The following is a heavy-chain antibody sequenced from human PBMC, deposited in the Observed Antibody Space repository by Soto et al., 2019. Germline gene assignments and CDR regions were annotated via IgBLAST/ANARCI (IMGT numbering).Heavy chain of an antibody. CDR2: ISYDGSNK. Sequence: GGSLRLSCAASGFTFSSYGMHWVRQAPGKGLEWVAVISYDGSNKYYADSVKGRFTISRDNSKNTLYLQMNSLRAEDTAVYYCAKDRPYCTNGVCPGGWFDPWGQGTLVTVSS. J-gene: IGHJ5*02. CDR3: AKDRPYCTNGVCPGGWFDP. CDR1: GFTFSSYG. D-gene: IGHD2-8*01. V-gene: IGHV3-30*18.